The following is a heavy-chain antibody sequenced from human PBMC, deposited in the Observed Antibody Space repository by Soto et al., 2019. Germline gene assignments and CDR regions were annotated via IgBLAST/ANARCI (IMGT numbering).Heavy chain of an antibody. V-gene: IGHV4-30-2*01. CDR2: IYHSGST. CDR1: GGSISSGGYS. CDR3: ARDRDSSGYYAHGGAFDI. D-gene: IGHD3-22*01. J-gene: IGHJ3*02. Sequence: QLQLQESGSGLVKPSQTLSLTCAVSGGSISSGGYSWSWIRQPPGKGLEWIGYIYHSGSTYYNPSFKSRVTISVDRSKNQFSLKLSSVTAADTAVYYCARDRDSSGYYAHGGAFDIWGQGTMVTVSS.